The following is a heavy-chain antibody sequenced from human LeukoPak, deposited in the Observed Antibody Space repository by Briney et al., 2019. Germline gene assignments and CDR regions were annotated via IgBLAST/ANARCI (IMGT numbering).Heavy chain of an antibody. J-gene: IGHJ4*02. D-gene: IGHD3-9*01. CDR1: AFTFSSYW. CDR2: TKSDGSST. V-gene: IGHV3-74*01. Sequence: GGSLRLSCAAHAFTFSSYWMHWVRQAPGKGLVWVSSTKSDGSSTSYEDSVKGRFTISRDNAKYMLYLQMNSLRAEDTAVYYCARDWIQGIFTGYDYFDYWGQGTLVTVSS. CDR3: ARDWIQGIFTGYDYFDY.